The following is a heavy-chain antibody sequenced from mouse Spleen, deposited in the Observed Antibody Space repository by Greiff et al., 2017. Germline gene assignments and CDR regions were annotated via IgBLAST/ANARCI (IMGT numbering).Heavy chain of an antibody. CDR2: INPYNGGT. CDR1: GYSFTGYT. CDR3: ARRMDYDPYYYAMDY. J-gene: IGHJ4*01. V-gene: IGHV1-18*01. D-gene: IGHD2-4*01. Sequence: EVKLVESGPELVKPGASMKISCKASGYSFTGYTMNWVKQSHGKNLEWIGLINPYNGGTSYNQKFKGKATLTVDKSSSTAYMELLSLTSEDSAVYYCARRMDYDPYYYAMDYWGQGTSVTVSS.